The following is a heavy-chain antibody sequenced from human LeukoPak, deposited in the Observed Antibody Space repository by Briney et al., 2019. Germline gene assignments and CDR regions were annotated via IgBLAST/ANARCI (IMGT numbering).Heavy chain of an antibody. D-gene: IGHD3-9*01. CDR2: IKQDGSEK. Sequence: GGSLRLSCAASGFTFSSYTMHWVRQAPGKGLEWVANIKQDGSEKYYVDSVKGRFTISRDNAKNSLYLQMNSLRAEDTAVYYCARMRYFDWFDAFDIWGQGTMVTVSS. J-gene: IGHJ3*02. CDR3: ARMRYFDWFDAFDI. V-gene: IGHV3-7*01. CDR1: GFTFSSYT.